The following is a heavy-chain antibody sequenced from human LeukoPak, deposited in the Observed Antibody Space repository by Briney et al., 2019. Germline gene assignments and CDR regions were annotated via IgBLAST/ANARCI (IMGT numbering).Heavy chain of an antibody. D-gene: IGHD3-22*01. CDR3: ARAQYYYDTRYYFDY. V-gene: IGHV4-59*08. CDR1: GGSISSHY. J-gene: IGHJ4*02. CDR2: IYYSGST. Sequence: KPSETLSLTCTVSGGSISSHYWSWIRQPPGKGLEWIGYIYYSGSTNYNPSLKSRVTISVDTSKNQFSLKLSSVTAADTAVYYCARAQYYYDTRYYFDYWGQGTLVTVSS.